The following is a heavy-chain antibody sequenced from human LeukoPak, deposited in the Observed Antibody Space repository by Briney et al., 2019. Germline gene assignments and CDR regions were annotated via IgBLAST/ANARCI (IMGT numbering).Heavy chain of an antibody. Sequence: NPSETLSLTCTVSGYSISSGYYWGWIRQPPGRGLEWIASIYYRRSTHYNPSLASLKSRVTISGDTSKNQFSLRLSSVTAADTAVYYCARYREVGATVDYWGQGTLVTVSS. CDR1: GYSISSGYY. CDR2: IYYRRST. D-gene: IGHD1-26*01. V-gene: IGHV4-38-2*02. CDR3: ARYREVGATVDY. J-gene: IGHJ4*02.